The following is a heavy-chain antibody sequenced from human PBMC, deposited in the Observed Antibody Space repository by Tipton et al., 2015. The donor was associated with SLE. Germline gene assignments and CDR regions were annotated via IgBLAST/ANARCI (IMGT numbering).Heavy chain of an antibody. CDR3: ATSTVTTDPAYYYGMDV. Sequence: SLRLSCAASGFIFSSYGMHWVRQAPCKGLEWVALIRYDGSQKFYADSVKGRFTISRDNSKNMLFLQLSSLRAADTAVYYCATSTVTTDPAYYYGMDVWGQGTTVTVSS. CDR2: IRYDGSQK. CDR1: GFIFSSYG. D-gene: IGHD4-17*01. V-gene: IGHV3-30*02. J-gene: IGHJ6*02.